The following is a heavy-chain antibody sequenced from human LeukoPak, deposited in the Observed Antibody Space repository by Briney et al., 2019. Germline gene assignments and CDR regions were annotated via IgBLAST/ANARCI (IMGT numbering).Heavy chain of an antibody. Sequence: PSETLSLTCAVYGGSFSGYYWSWIRQPPGKGLEWIGEINHSGSTNYNPSLKSRVTISVDTSKNQFSLKLSSVTAADTAVYYCARVVSETYYYGSGSPVYFDYWGQGTLVTVSS. J-gene: IGHJ4*02. V-gene: IGHV4-34*01. CDR1: GGSFSGYY. D-gene: IGHD3-10*01. CDR2: INHSGST. CDR3: ARVVSETYYYGSGSPVYFDY.